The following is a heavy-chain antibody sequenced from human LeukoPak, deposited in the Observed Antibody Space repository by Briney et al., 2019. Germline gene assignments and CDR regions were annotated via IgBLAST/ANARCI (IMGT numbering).Heavy chain of an antibody. CDR3: AKDNVIKGRRSGLDAFDI. Sequence: PGGSLRLSCAASGFTFSSYAMSWVRQAPGKGLEWDSAISGSGGSTYYADSVKGRFTISRDNSKNTLYLQMNSLRAEDTAVYYCAKDNVIKGRRSGLDAFDIWGQGTMVTVSS. J-gene: IGHJ3*02. D-gene: IGHD2/OR15-2a*01. CDR1: GFTFSSYA. V-gene: IGHV3-23*01. CDR2: ISGSGGST.